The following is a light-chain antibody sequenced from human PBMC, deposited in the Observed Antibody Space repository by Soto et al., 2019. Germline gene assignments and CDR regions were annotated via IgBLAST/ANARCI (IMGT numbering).Light chain of an antibody. J-gene: IGLJ1*01. V-gene: IGLV2-14*03. CDR1: SSDVGGSNF. Sequence: QSALTQPASVSDSPGQSITISCTGTSSDVGGSNFVSWYQQHPGKPPKLIIYDVANRPSGVSNRFSGSKSGSTASLIISRLQPEDEADYYCVSYTSRTTYVFGTCTKLTVL. CDR2: DVA. CDR3: VSYTSRTTYV.